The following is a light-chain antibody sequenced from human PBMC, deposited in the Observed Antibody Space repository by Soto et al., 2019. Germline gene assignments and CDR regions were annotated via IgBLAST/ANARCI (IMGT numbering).Light chain of an antibody. V-gene: IGKV1D-8*03. CDR1: QGISSY. Sequence: VIWMTQSPSLLSASTGERVTISCRTSQGISSYLAWYQQKPRKAPKLLVYAASSLQSGVPSRFSGSGSGTDFTPTISSLQPEDFATYYCQQSYSTPPITCGQGTRLDIK. CDR3: QQSYSTPPIT. CDR2: AAS. J-gene: IGKJ5*01.